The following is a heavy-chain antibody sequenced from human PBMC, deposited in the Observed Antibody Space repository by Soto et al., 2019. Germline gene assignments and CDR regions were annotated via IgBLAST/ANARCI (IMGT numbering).Heavy chain of an antibody. CDR3: ARRVSTVTDWFDP. CDR1: GGSISSSSYY. V-gene: IGHV4-39*01. D-gene: IGHD4-4*01. J-gene: IGHJ5*02. Sequence: PAETLSLTCTVSGGSISSSSYYWGWIRQPPGKGLEWIGSIYYSGSTYYNPSLKSRVTISVDTSKNQFSLKLSSVTAADTAVYYCARRVSTVTDWFDPWGQVTLVTV. CDR2: IYYSGST.